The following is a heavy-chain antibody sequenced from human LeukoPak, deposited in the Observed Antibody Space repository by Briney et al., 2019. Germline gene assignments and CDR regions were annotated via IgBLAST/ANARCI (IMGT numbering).Heavy chain of an antibody. CDR2: VSGSGGST. CDR3: AKGYYDYVWGSYYFDY. V-gene: IGHV3-23*01. CDR1: GFTFSSYA. Sequence: GGSLRLSCAASGFTFSSYAMSWVRQAPGKGLEWVSAVSGSGGSTYYADSVKGRFTISRDNSRDTLYLQMNSLRAEDTAVYYCAKGYYDYVWGSYYFDYWGQGTLVTVSS. D-gene: IGHD3-16*01. J-gene: IGHJ4*02.